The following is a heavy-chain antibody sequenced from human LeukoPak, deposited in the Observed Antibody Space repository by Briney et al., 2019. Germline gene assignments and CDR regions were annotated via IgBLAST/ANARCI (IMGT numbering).Heavy chain of an antibody. Sequence: SQTLSLTCTVSGGSISRGGYYWSWIRQHPGKGPDWIGYIYYSGSTYYNPSLKSRVTISVDTSKNQFSLKLSSVTAAHTAVYYCARSGWELLYDYWGQGTLVTVSS. V-gene: IGHV4-31*03. CDR1: GGSISRGGYY. CDR3: ARSGWELLYDY. D-gene: IGHD1-26*01. CDR2: IYYSGST. J-gene: IGHJ4*02.